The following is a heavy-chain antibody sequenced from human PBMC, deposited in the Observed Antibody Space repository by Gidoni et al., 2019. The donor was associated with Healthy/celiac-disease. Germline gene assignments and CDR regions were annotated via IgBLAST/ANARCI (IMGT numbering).Heavy chain of an antibody. V-gene: IGHV3-74*01. CDR1: GLTFSSYW. D-gene: IGHD4-4*01. Sequence: EVQLVESGGGLVQHGGSLRRSCAASGLTFSSYWMHWVRQAPGKGLVWVSHINSDGSSTSYADSVKGRFTISRDNAKSTLYLQMNSLRAEDTAVYYCARGRYSNYVAYYYYGMDVWGQGTTVTVSS. CDR2: INSDGSST. J-gene: IGHJ6*02. CDR3: ARGRYSNYVAYYYYGMDV.